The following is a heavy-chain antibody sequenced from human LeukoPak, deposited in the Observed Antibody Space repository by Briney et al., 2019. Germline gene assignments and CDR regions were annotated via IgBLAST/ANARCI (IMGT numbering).Heavy chain of an antibody. CDR2: IKQDGSEK. V-gene: IGHV3-7*01. D-gene: IGHD3-10*01. Sequence: PGGSLRLSCAASGFTFSSYWMSWVRQAPGKGLEWVANIKQDGSEKYYVDSVKGRFTISRDNGKNSLYLQLNSLRAEDTAVYYCAREGRGEYFDYWGQGTLVTVSS. CDR3: AREGRGEYFDY. J-gene: IGHJ4*02. CDR1: GFTFSSYW.